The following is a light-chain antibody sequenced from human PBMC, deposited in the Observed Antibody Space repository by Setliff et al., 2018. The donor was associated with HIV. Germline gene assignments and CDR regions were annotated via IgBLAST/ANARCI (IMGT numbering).Light chain of an antibody. CDR1: SSNIGSNT. Sequence: QSALTQPPSASGTPGQRVTISCSGSSSNIGSNTVDWYQQLPGTAPKLLIYSNNQRPSGVPDRFSGSKAGTSASLVISGLQSEDEADYYCAAWDDSLNVIFGGGT. V-gene: IGLV1-44*01. CDR2: SNN. CDR3: AAWDDSLNVI. J-gene: IGLJ2*01.